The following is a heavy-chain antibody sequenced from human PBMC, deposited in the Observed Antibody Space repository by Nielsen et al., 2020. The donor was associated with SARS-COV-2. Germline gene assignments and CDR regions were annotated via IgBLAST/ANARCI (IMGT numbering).Heavy chain of an antibody. V-gene: IGHV5-10-1*01. D-gene: IGHD1-26*01. CDR1: GYSFTSYW. Sequence: KVSCKGSGYSFTSYWIGWVRQMPGKGLEWMGRIDPSDSYTNYSPSFQGHVTISADKSISTAYLQWSSLKASDTAMYYCARHSLSWFDPWGQGTLVTVSS. CDR3: ARHSLSWFDP. J-gene: IGHJ5*02. CDR2: IDPSDSYT.